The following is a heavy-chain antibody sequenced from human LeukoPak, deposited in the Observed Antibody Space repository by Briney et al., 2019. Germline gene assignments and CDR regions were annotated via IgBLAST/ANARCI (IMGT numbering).Heavy chain of an antibody. D-gene: IGHD5-12*01. CDR3: AKEYYSGLYDY. Sequence: GGSLRLSCAASGFTFSSYGMSWVRQAPGKGLEWVSGIISGGSTYYADSVKGRFTISRDNSKSTLHLQMNSLRAEDRAVYYCAKEYYSGLYDYWGQGTLVSVSS. CDR2: IISGGST. J-gene: IGHJ4*02. V-gene: IGHV3-23*01. CDR1: GFTFSSYG.